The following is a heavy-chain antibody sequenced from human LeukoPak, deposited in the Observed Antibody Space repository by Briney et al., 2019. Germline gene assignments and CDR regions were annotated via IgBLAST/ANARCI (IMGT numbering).Heavy chain of an antibody. CDR3: ARRGIAVADDY. D-gene: IGHD6-19*01. CDR2: INWNGGST. CDR1: GFTFDDYA. J-gene: IGHJ4*02. Sequence: GGSLRLSCAASGFTFDDYAMHWVRQAPGKGLEWVSGINWNGGSTGYADSVKGRFTISRDNAKNSLYLQMNSLRAEDTASYYCARRGIAVADDYWGQGTLVTVSS. V-gene: IGHV3-20*04.